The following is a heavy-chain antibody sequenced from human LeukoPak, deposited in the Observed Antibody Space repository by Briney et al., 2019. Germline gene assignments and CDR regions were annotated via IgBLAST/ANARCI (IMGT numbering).Heavy chain of an antibody. Sequence: ASVKVSCKASGYTFTSYDINWVRQATGQGLEWMGWLNPSSGNTGYAQNFQGRVTLIRDTSISTAYMELSGLTSDDTAIYYCARVRFEAYYYYAMDVWGQGTTVTVSS. V-gene: IGHV1-8*01. CDR1: GYTFTSYD. CDR3: ARVRFEAYYYYAMDV. J-gene: IGHJ6*02. CDR2: LNPSSGNT.